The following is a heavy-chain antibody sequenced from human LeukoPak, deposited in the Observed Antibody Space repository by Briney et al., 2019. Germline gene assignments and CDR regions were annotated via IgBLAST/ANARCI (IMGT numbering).Heavy chain of an antibody. CDR2: IYPGDSDT. J-gene: IGHJ4*01. CDR3: ARACNSTSCYTGGFDY. D-gene: IGHD2-2*02. Sequence: GESLKISCKGSGYSFTSYWIGWVRQMPGKGLEWMGIIYPGDSDTRYSPSFQGQVTISADKSISTAYLQWSSLKASDTAMYYCARACNSTSCYTGGFDYWGHGTLVTVSS. CDR1: GYSFTSYW. V-gene: IGHV5-51*01.